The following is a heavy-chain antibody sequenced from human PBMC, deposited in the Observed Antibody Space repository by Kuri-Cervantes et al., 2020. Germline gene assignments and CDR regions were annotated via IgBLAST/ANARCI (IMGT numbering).Heavy chain of an antibody. CDR1: GFTFSNAW. J-gene: IGHJ4*02. D-gene: IGHD3-3*01. CDR2: IRSSSTFI. V-gene: IGHV3-21*06. CDR3: VSHFGVLIHY. Sequence: GGSLRLSCAASGFTFSNAWMSWVRQAPGKGLEWVSSIRSSSTFIFYTDSVRGRFTISRDNTENSLYLQMNNLRAEDTAVYYCVSHFGVLIHYWGQGTQVTVSS.